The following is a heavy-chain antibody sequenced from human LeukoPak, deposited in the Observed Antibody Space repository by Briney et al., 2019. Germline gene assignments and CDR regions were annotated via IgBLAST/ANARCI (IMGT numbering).Heavy chain of an antibody. CDR1: GGSISNYY. CDR2: IYYSGST. D-gene: IGHD6-13*01. CDR3: ARDHLAAAGTYAFDI. Sequence: SETLFLTCTVSGGSISNYYWGWIRQPPGEGLEWIGSIYYSGSTYYNSSLQSRVTISVDTSKNQFSLKLSSVTAADTAVYYCARDHLAAAGTYAFDIWGQGTMVTVSS. V-gene: IGHV4-39*07. J-gene: IGHJ3*02.